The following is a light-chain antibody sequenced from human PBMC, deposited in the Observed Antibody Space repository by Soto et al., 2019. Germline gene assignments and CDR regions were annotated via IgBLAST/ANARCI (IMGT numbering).Light chain of an antibody. Sequence: QSALTQPRSVSGSPGLSVTITCTGTSSDVGGYNYVSWYQEHPGKAPKLMIFDVSKRPSGVPDRFSGSKSGNTASLTISGLQAEDEADYYCCSFAGNYGVVFGGGTKVTVL. CDR3: CSFAGNYGVV. CDR2: DVS. CDR1: SSDVGGYNY. V-gene: IGLV2-11*01. J-gene: IGLJ2*01.